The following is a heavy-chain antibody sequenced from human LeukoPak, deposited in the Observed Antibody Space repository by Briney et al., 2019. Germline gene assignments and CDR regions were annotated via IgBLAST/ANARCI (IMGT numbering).Heavy chain of an antibody. CDR1: GFTFDDYT. CDR3: AKDFDYYDTGGLGY. V-gene: IGHV3-43*01. Sequence: PGGSLRLSCAASGFTFDDYTMHWVRQAPGKGLEWVSHISWDGGSTYYADSVKGRFTISRDNSKNSLYLQMNSLRTEDTALYYCAKDFDYYDTGGLGYWGQGTLVTVSS. D-gene: IGHD3-22*01. CDR2: ISWDGGST. J-gene: IGHJ4*02.